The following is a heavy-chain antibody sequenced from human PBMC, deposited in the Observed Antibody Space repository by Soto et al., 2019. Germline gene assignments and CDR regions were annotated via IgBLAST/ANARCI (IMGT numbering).Heavy chain of an antibody. V-gene: IGHV1-2*02. Sequence: ASVKVSCKASGHTFTGFHLHWVRQAPGQGLEWMGWINPKSGDTNYAQKFLGRVTMTRDTSISTGYMELSGLNSDDTALYYCAKGLWTVGHCSGGSCYDGMDVWGQGTTVTSP. CDR1: GHTFTGFH. J-gene: IGHJ6*02. CDR3: AKGLWTVGHCSGGSCYDGMDV. CDR2: INPKSGDT. D-gene: IGHD2-15*01.